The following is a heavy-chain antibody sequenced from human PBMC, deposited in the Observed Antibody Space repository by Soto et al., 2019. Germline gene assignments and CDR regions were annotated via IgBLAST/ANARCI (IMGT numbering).Heavy chain of an antibody. Sequence: ASETLSLTCTVSGGSISSYYWSWIRQPPGKGLEWIGYIYYSGSTNYNPSLKSRVTISVDTSKNQFSLKLSSVTAADTAVYYCARALSYYDSSGYYYPWGMDVWGQGTTVTVSS. CDR2: IYYSGST. J-gene: IGHJ6*02. V-gene: IGHV4-59*01. D-gene: IGHD3-22*01. CDR3: ARALSYYDSSGYYYPWGMDV. CDR1: GGSISSYY.